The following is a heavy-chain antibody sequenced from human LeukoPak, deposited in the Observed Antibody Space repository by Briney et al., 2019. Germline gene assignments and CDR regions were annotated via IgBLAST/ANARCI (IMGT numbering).Heavy chain of an antibody. Sequence: GGSLRLSCAASGFTFSSYAMSWVRQAPGKGLAWVSGISGSGGSAHYADSVKGRFTISRDNSKNTLYLQMNSLRAEDTAVYYCAKDSKIVGATLRSYHYMDVWGKGTAVTVSS. V-gene: IGHV3-23*01. CDR2: ISGSGGSA. CDR1: GFTFSSYA. J-gene: IGHJ6*03. CDR3: AKDSKIVGATLRSYHYMDV. D-gene: IGHD1-26*01.